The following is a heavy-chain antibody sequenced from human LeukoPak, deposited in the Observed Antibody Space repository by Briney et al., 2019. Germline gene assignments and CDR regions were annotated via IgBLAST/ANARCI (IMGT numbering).Heavy chain of an antibody. CDR3: ARGDFMIVVVTSLDY. Sequence: ASVKVSCKASGYTFTSYGISWVRQAPGQGLEWMGWISAYNGNTNYAQKLQGRVTMTTDTSTSTAYMELRSLRSDDTAVYYCARGDFMIVVVTSLDYWGQGTLVTVSS. CDR2: ISAYNGNT. D-gene: IGHD3-22*01. CDR1: GYTFTSYG. J-gene: IGHJ4*02. V-gene: IGHV1-18*01.